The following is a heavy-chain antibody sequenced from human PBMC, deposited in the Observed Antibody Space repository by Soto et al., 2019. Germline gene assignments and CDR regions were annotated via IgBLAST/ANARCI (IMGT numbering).Heavy chain of an antibody. CDR1: GGSISSGDYY. J-gene: IGHJ4*02. D-gene: IGHD3-3*01. Sequence: SETLSLTCTVSGGSISSGDYYWSWIRQPPGKGLEWIGHIYYSGSTYYNPSLKSRVTISVDTSKNQFSLKLSSVTAADTAVYYCARALKYYDFWSGYYTGSEFDYWGQGTLVTVSS. V-gene: IGHV4-30-4*01. CDR3: ARALKYYDFWSGYYTGSEFDY. CDR2: IYYSGST.